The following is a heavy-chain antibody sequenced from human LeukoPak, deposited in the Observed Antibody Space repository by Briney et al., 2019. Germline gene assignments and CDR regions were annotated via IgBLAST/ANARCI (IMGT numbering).Heavy chain of an antibody. V-gene: IGHV3-23*01. CDR1: GFTFSSYA. CDR2: ISGSGGST. D-gene: IGHD2-2*02. CDR3: ARDLMKVPAAIRSPYYFDY. J-gene: IGHJ4*02. Sequence: PGGSLRLSCAASGFTFSSYAVSWVRQAPGKGLEWVSAISGSGGSTYYVDSVKGRFTISRDNAKNSLYLQMNSLRAEDTAVYYCARDLMKVPAAIRSPYYFDYWGQGTLVTVSS.